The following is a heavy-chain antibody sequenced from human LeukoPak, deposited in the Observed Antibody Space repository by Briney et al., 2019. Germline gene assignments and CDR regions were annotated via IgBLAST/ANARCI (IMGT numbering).Heavy chain of an antibody. CDR2: IYTSGST. J-gene: IGHJ5*02. CDR3: ARHGEVVEIDGVVVPAAMCWFDP. Sequence: SETLSLTCTVSGGSISSYYWSWIRQPPGKGLEWIGYIYTSGSTNYNPSLKSRVTISVDTSKNQFSPKLSSVTAADTAVYYCARHGEVVEIDGVVVPAAMCWFDPWGQGTLVTVSS. V-gene: IGHV4-4*09. D-gene: IGHD2-2*01. CDR1: GGSISSYY.